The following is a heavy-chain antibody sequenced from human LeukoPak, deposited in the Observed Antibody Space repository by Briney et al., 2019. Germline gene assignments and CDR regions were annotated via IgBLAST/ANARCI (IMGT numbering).Heavy chain of an antibody. D-gene: IGHD3-3*01. CDR1: GYTFTGYY. CDR3: ARDPFRYDFWSGYYRNWFDP. V-gene: IGHV1-2*02. J-gene: IGHJ5*02. CDR2: INPNSGDT. Sequence: ASVMVSCKASGYTFTGYYMHWVRQAPGQGLEWMGWINPNSGDTNYAQKFQGRVTMTRDRSISTAYMELSRLRSDDTAVYYCARDPFRYDFWSGYYRNWFDPWGQGTLVTVSS.